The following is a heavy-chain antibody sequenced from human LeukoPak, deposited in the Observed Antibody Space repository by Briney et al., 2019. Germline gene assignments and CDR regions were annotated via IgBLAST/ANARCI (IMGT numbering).Heavy chain of an antibody. CDR2: INHSGST. J-gene: IGHJ4*02. CDR1: GGSIRSSY. D-gene: IGHD1-1*01. CDR3: ARPRYRTGTPLDY. V-gene: IGHV4-34*01. Sequence: PSETLSLTCSVSGGSIRSSYWSWIRQPPGKGLEWIGEINHSGSTNYNPSLKSRVTISVDTSKNQFSLKLSSVTAADTAVYYCARPRYRTGTPLDYWGQGTLVTVSS.